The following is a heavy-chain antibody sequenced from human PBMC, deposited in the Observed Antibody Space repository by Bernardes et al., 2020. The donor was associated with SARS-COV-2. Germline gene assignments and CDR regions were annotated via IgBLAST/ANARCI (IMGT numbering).Heavy chain of an antibody. CDR2: INDGGNT. CDR1: SGSFRGYY. V-gene: IGHV4-34*01. CDR3: ARGYGGCGSWSADYYYFVLDI. J-gene: IGHJ6*04. Sequence: SETLSLTCAVYSGSFRGYYWSWIRQPPGKGLEWIGEINDGGNTNYNPSLKSRVTMSVDTSKNQFSLKLTSVTAAETAVYYCARGYGGCGSWSADYYYFVLDIGGTGATVTVSS. D-gene: IGHD6-13*01.